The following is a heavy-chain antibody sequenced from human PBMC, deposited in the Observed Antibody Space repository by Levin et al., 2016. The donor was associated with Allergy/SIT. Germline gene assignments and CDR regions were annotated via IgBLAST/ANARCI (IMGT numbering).Heavy chain of an antibody. V-gene: IGHV5-10-1*01. CDR3: ARQVLLWFGELRGYYGMDV. J-gene: IGHJ6*02. CDR1: GYSFTSYW. CDR2: IDPSDSYT. Sequence: GESLKISCKGSGYSFTSYWISWVRQMPGKGLEWMGRIDPSDSYTNYSPSFQGHVTISADKSISTAYLQWSSLKASDTAMYYCARQVLLWFGELRGYYGMDVWGQGTTVTVSS. D-gene: IGHD3-10*01.